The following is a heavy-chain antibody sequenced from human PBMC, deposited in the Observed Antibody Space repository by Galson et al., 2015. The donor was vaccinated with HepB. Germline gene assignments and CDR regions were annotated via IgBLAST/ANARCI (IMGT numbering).Heavy chain of an antibody. Sequence: QSGAEVKKPGASVKVSCKASGYTFTTNGISWVRQAPGQGLEWMGWLSANSGDTRYAQNPQGRVTLTRDTSTSTAYLELRSLRSDDTAAYYCARDRDYRFDYWGQGPLVTVSS. CDR2: LSANSGDT. CDR1: GYTFTTNG. V-gene: IGHV1-18*04. J-gene: IGHJ4*02. CDR3: ARDRDYRFDY. D-gene: IGHD4/OR15-4a*01.